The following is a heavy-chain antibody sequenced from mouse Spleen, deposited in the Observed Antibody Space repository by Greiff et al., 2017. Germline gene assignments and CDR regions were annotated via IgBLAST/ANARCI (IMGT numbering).Heavy chain of an antibody. CDR1: GYTFTDYY. J-gene: IGHJ4*01. D-gene: IGHD4-1*01. CDR3: ARRNWDDAMDY. CDR2: IYPGSGNT. V-gene: IGHV1-76*01. Sequence: QVHVKQSGAELVRPGASVKLSCKASGYTFTDYYINWVKQRPGQGLEWIARIYPGSGNTYYNEKFKGKATLTAEKSSSIAYMQLSSLTSEDSAVYFCARRNWDDAMDYWGQGTSVTVSS.